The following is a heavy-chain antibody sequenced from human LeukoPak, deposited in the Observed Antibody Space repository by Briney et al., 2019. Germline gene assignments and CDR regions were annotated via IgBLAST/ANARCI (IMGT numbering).Heavy chain of an antibody. CDR1: ASTFSSYE. CDR3: ARGRRRYSGSSNFDY. V-gene: IGHV3-48*03. CDR2: ISGSGSTI. D-gene: IGHD1-26*01. J-gene: IGHJ4*02. Sequence: GGSLRLSCAVSASTFSSYEMNWFRQAPGKGLEWVSYISGSGSTIYYADSVKGRFTISRDNAKNALYLQMNSLRAEDTAVYYCARGRRRYSGSSNFDYWGQGTLVTVSS.